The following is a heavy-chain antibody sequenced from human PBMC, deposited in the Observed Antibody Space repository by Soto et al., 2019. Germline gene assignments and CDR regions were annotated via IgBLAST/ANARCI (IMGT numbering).Heavy chain of an antibody. J-gene: IGHJ4*02. CDR3: AGDAQYSRRWHPIDG. CDR1: GYTFTDYG. Sequence: QVQLVQSGAEVKKPGASVKVYCKASGYTFTDYGISWVRQAPGQGLEWMGWIHTYNGNTNYAQKVRGRVPKSTDSSTSAAYMELRSLRSDDTAVYYCAGDAQYSRRWHPIDGWGQGTLVTVSS. CDR2: IHTYNGNT. D-gene: IGHD6-6*01. V-gene: IGHV1-18*01.